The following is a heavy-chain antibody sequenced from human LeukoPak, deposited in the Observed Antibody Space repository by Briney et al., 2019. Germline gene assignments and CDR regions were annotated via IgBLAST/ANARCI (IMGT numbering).Heavy chain of an antibody. CDR1: GFTFSSYS. Sequence: GGTLRLSCAASGFTFSSYSMNWVRQAPGKGLEWVSSISSSSSYIYYADSVKGRFTISRDNAKNSLYLQMNSLRAEDTAVYYCARADESLEWYYFDYWGQGTLVTVSS. J-gene: IGHJ4*02. CDR3: ARADESLEWYYFDY. V-gene: IGHV3-21*01. D-gene: IGHD3-3*01. CDR2: ISSSSSYI.